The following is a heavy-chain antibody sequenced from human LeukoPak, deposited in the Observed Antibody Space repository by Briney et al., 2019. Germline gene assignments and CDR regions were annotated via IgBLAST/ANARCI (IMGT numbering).Heavy chain of an antibody. J-gene: IGHJ4*02. CDR3: ARGDWAPFDY. D-gene: IGHD2-21*02. V-gene: IGHV3-7*01. CDR1: GFNFSDYW. Sequence: GGSLRHSRAASGFNFSDYWMNWVRQAPGKELEWVANIDQDGGGKYYLDSVKGRFTISRDNAKSSLYLQIDSLRAEDTAVYYCARGDWAPFDYWGQGSLLTVSS. CDR2: IDQDGGGK.